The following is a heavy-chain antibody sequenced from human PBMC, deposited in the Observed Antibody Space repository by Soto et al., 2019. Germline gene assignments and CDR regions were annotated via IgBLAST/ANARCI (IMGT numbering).Heavy chain of an antibody. CDR2: INPSGGYT. CDR3: ARDIGITMVRGVIYYYYYGMDV. CDR1: GYTFSSYY. Sequence: ASVKVSCKASGYTFSSYYMNWVRQAPGQGLEWLGIINPSGGYTTYAQRFLGRVTMTSDTSTSTVHMELRSLRSDDTAVYYCARDIGITMVRGVIYYYYYGMDVWGQGTTVTVSS. D-gene: IGHD3-10*01. J-gene: IGHJ6*02. V-gene: IGHV1-46*01.